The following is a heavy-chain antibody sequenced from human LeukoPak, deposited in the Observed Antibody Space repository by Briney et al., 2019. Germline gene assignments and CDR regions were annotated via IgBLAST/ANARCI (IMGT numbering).Heavy chain of an antibody. J-gene: IGHJ4*03. D-gene: IGHD1-1*01. Sequence: SETLSLTCAVYGGSFSAYYWSWIRQSPGKGLEWIGEINHRGDTNYNPSVKSRVSISVDTSKNQFSLKVTSLTAADTAVYYCARGPTISETGYFDYGGQGTLVTVSS. CDR1: GGSFSAYY. V-gene: IGHV4-34*01. CDR2: INHRGDT. CDR3: ARGPTISETGYFDY.